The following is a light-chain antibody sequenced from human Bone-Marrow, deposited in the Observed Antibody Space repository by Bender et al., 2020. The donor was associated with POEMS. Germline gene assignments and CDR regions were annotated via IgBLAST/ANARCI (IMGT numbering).Light chain of an antibody. Sequence: SSELTQDPAVSVALGQTVRVTCQGDTLRNFYASWYQQKPGQAPVLVVYAENRRPSGIPERFSGSNSGNTATLTISRVQVGDEADYYCQVWDTSTVAFGGGTSLTVL. CDR1: TLRNFY. CDR2: AEN. J-gene: IGLJ2*01. CDR3: QVWDTSTVA. V-gene: IGLV3-19*01.